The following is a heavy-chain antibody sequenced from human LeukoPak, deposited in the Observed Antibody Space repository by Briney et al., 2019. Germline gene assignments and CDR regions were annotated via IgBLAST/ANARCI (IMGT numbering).Heavy chain of an antibody. V-gene: IGHV3-9*01. CDR1: GFTFDDYA. D-gene: IGHD2-15*01. CDR3: AKVIAHLSYAMDV. J-gene: IGHJ6*02. Sequence: GGSLRLSCAASGFTFDDYAMHWVRHPPGKGLEWVAGISRDSRVTVYADSAKGRFTISRDSGEKFVYLQMNSLRTEDTALYYCAKVIAHLSYAMDVWGQGTTVTVSS. CDR2: ISRDSRVT.